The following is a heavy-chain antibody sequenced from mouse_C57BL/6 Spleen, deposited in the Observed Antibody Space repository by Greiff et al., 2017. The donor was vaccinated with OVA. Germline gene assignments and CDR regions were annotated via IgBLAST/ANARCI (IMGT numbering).Heavy chain of an antibody. CDR2: IWSGGST. D-gene: IGHD4-1*01. Sequence: VQLQQSGPGLVQPSQSLSITCTASGFSLTSYGVHWVRQSPGKGLEWLGVIWSGGSTGYNADFKSRLSISRYNSKSQVFFKMNSLQADDTAIYYCDRKGNWEAMDYWGQGTSVTVSS. V-gene: IGHV2-2*01. J-gene: IGHJ4*01. CDR3: DRKGNWEAMDY. CDR1: GFSLTSYG.